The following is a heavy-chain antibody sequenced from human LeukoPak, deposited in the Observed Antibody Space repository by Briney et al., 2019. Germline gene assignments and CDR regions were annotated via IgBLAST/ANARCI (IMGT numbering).Heavy chain of an antibody. CDR3: AKDDAWLQFGE. D-gene: IGHD3-10*01. CDR1: GFTFSSYG. CDR2: ISGSGGST. Sequence: SGGSLRLSCAASGFTFSSYGMSWVRQAPGKGLEWVSGISGSGGSTYFADSVKGRFTISRDNSKNMLYLELISLTAEDTAVYYCAKDDAWLQFGEWSQGTLVTVSS. V-gene: IGHV3-23*01. J-gene: IGHJ4*02.